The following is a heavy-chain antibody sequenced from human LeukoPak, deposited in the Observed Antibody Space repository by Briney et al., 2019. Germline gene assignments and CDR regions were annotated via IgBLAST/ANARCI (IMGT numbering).Heavy chain of an antibody. CDR3: ARGGYTSSWYLYYYMDV. D-gene: IGHD6-13*01. CDR2: INTDGSNT. Sequence: GGSLRLSCAASGFTFSDSLMHWVRQAPGKGLMWVSRINTDGSNTNYADSVKGRFTISRDNAKSTLYLQMSSLRADDTAVYYCARGGYTSSWYLYYYMDVWGKGTTVTVSS. CDR1: GFTFSDSL. V-gene: IGHV3-74*01. J-gene: IGHJ6*03.